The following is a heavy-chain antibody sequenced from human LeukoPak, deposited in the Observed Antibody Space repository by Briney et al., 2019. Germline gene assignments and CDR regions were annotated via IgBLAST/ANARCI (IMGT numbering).Heavy chain of an antibody. Sequence: GGSLRLSCAASGFTFSSYGMHWVRQAPGKGLEWVAVIWYDGSNKYYADSVKGRFTISRDNSKNTLYLQMNSLRAEDTAVYYCAREGGNTGVWGSYRYYAFDYWGQGTLVTVSS. CDR1: GFTFSSYG. CDR3: AREGGNTGVWGSYRYYAFDY. V-gene: IGHV3-33*01. J-gene: IGHJ4*02. D-gene: IGHD3-16*02. CDR2: IWYDGSNK.